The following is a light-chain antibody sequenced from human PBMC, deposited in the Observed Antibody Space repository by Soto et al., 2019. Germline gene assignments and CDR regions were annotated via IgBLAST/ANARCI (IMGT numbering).Light chain of an antibody. CDR3: QQRSNWPIT. CDR1: QTVSSY. CDR2: DAS. Sequence: EIVRTQSPATLSLSPGERATLSCRASQTVSSYLLWYQQKRGQAPRLLIYDASNRATGIPARFSGSGSGTDFTLTISSLEPEDFAVYYCQQRSNWPITFGQGTRLEIK. J-gene: IGKJ5*01. V-gene: IGKV3-11*01.